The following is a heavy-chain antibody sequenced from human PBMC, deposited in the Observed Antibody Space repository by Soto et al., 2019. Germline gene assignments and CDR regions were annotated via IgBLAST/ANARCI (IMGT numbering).Heavy chain of an antibody. D-gene: IGHD1-26*01. V-gene: IGHV3-74*01. Sequence: TGGSLRLSCAASGFTFSSFSMHWVRQVPGKGLVWVSRINDDRSRIRYADSVKGRFTISRDNAKNTLYLQMNSLRAEDTAVYYCARDVELQGFDDRGQGALVTVSS. CDR2: INDDRSRI. CDR3: ARDVELQGFDD. J-gene: IGHJ4*02. CDR1: GFTFSSFS.